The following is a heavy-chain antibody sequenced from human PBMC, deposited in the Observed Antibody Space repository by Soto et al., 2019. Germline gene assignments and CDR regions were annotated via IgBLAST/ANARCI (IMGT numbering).Heavy chain of an antibody. CDR1: GFTFSSYA. J-gene: IGHJ4*02. CDR3: AKDPSPRIATLFTADY. V-gene: IGHV3-23*01. CDR2: ISGSGGST. D-gene: IGHD6-13*01. Sequence: GGSLRLSCAASGFTFSSYAMSWVRQAPGKGLEWVSAISGSGGSTYYADSVKGRFTISRDNSKNTLYLQMNSLRAEDTAVYYCAKDPSPRIATLFTADYWGQGTLVTISS.